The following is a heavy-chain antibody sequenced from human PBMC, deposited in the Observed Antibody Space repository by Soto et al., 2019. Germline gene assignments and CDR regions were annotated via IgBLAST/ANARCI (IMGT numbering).Heavy chain of an antibody. CDR2: IYYSGST. D-gene: IGHD6-13*01. J-gene: IGHJ4*02. V-gene: IGHV4-31*03. CDR3: ARGGIAAAAPPDY. Sequence: SETLSLTCTVSGGSISSGGYYWSWIRRHPGKGQEWIGYIYYSGSTYYNPSLKSRVTISVDTSKNQFSLKLSSVTAADTAVYYCARGGIAAAAPPDYWGQGTLVTVSS. CDR1: GGSISSGGYY.